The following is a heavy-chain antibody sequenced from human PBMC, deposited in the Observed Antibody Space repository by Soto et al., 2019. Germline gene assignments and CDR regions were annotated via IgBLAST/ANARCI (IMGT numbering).Heavy chain of an antibody. Sequence: SETLSLTCAGYGGSFSGYYWSWIRQPPGKGLEWIGEINHSGSTNYNPSLKSRVTISVDTSKNQFSLKLSSVTAADTAVYYCARKPDIVVVPAAPSGFDYWGQGTLVTVS. CDR2: INHSGST. CDR3: ARKPDIVVVPAAPSGFDY. V-gene: IGHV4-34*01. D-gene: IGHD2-2*01. CDR1: GGSFSGYY. J-gene: IGHJ4*02.